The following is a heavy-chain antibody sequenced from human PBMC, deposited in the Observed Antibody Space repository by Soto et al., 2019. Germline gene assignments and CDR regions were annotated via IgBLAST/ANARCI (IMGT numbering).Heavy chain of an antibody. D-gene: IGHD2-2*01. CDR1: GGSISSGDYY. CDR3: ARDYKLVPAQFDP. J-gene: IGHJ5*02. Sequence: SETLSLTCTVSGGSISSGDYYWSWIRQPPGKGLEWIGYIYYSGSTYYNPSLKSRVTISVDTSKNQFSLKLSSVTAADTAVYYCARDYKLVPAQFDPWGQGTPVTVSA. V-gene: IGHV4-30-4*01. CDR2: IYYSGST.